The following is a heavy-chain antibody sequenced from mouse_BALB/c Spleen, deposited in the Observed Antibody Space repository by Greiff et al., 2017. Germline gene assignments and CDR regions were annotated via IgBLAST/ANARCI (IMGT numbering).Heavy chain of an antibody. CDR1: GDSITSGY. V-gene: IGHV3-8*02. J-gene: IGHJ3*01. CDR2: ISYSGST. CDR3: ARSLDGYYSWFAY. Sequence: EVQVVESGPSLVKPSQTLSLTCSVTGDSITSGYWNWIRKFPGNKLEYMGYISYSGSTYYNPSLKSRISITRDTSKNQYYLQLNYVTTEDTATYYCARSLDGYYSWFAYWGQGTLVTVSA. D-gene: IGHD2-3*01.